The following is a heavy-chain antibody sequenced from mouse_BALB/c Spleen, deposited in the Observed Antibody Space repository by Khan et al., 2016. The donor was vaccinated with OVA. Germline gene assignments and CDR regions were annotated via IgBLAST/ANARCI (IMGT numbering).Heavy chain of an antibody. D-gene: IGHD1-2*01. Sequence: EVELVESGGGLVKPGGSLKLSCAASGFTFSTYAMHWVRQTPEKGLEWVATISSDADYTYYPDNLTGRFAISMDNAKNTLYLQISNLRSEDTAMYYCARAPYGYFAYWGQGTPVTVSA. CDR1: GFTFSTYA. CDR3: ARAPYGYFAY. J-gene: IGHJ3*01. CDR2: ISSDADYT. V-gene: IGHV5-9-3*01.